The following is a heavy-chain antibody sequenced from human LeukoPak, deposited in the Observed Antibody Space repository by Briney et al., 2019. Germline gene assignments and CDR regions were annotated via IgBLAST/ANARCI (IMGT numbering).Heavy chain of an antibody. D-gene: IGHD5-12*01. Sequence: GGSLRLSCAASGFTSSSYSMNWVRQAPGKGLEWVSSISSSSSYIYYADSVKGRFTISRDNAKNSLYLQMNSLRAEDTAVYYCARDRRGLTDYWGQGTLVTVSS. CDR1: GFTSSSYS. J-gene: IGHJ4*02. CDR2: ISSSSSYI. CDR3: ARDRRGLTDY. V-gene: IGHV3-21*01.